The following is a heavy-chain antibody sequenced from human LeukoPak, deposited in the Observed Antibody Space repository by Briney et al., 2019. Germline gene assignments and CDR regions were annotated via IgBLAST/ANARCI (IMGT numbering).Heavy chain of an antibody. J-gene: IGHJ4*02. CDR1: GGSISSGSYY. V-gene: IGHV4-39*01. Sequence: SETLSLTCTVSGGSISSGSYYWGWIRQPPGKGLEWIGSRYYSGNTYYNPSLKSRVTIYVDMFKNQFSLKLSSVTAADTAVYYCATGYDRSGYPLDYWGQGTLVTVSS. D-gene: IGHD3-22*01. CDR3: ATGYDRSGYPLDY. CDR2: RYYSGNT.